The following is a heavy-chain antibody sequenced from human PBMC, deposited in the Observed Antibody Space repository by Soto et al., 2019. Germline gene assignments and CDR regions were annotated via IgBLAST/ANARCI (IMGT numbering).Heavy chain of an antibody. V-gene: IGHV1-18*01. CDR2: ISPYTGDT. Sequence: QVQLVQSGAEVKKPGASVKVSCKASGYTFTDYGISWVRQAPGQGLEWMGWISPYTGDTKYPQRLQGRVTVTADTSTNTAYMELRSPKSDDTAVYCCANTGGWNWFDPRGQGTLVSFSS. D-gene: IGHD2-8*02. J-gene: IGHJ5*02. CDR3: ANTGGWNWFDP. CDR1: GYTFTDYG.